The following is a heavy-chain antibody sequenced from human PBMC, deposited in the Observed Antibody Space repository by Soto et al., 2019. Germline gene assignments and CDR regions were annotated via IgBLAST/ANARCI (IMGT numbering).Heavy chain of an antibody. Sequence: XESLTICWRGWGHRFTSYWSGWVRQIPGKGLEWMGIIYPGDSDTRDSPSFQGQVTISADKSISTAYLQWSSLKASDTAMYYCARSPGTTALLLDYWGQGTLVTVSS. CDR2: IYPGDSDT. CDR3: ARSPGTTALLLDY. V-gene: IGHV5-51*01. CDR1: GHRFTSYW. D-gene: IGHD4-4*01. J-gene: IGHJ4*02.